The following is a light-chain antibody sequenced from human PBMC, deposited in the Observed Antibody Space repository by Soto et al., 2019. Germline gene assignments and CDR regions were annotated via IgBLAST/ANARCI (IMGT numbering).Light chain of an antibody. Sequence: SYELTQPPSVSVAPGQTATITCGGANIGSKSVHWGQQQPGQAPVLVVYHNSDRPSGIPERFSGSNSRNTATPTINRVEGGDDADYYCQVWDSSSDHSGVVFGGGTKLTVL. CDR2: HNS. V-gene: IGLV3-21*02. CDR3: QVWDSSSDHSGVV. CDR1: NIGSKS. J-gene: IGLJ2*01.